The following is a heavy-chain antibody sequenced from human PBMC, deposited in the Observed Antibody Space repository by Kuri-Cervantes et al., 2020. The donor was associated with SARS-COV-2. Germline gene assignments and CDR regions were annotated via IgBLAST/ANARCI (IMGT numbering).Heavy chain of an antibody. CDR1: GFTFSSYW. Sequence: ETLSLTCAASGFTFSSYWVSWVHQAPGKGLEWVANIKQDGSEKYYVDSVKGRFTISRDNAKNSLYLQMNSLRGDDTAVYYCAKNIVGAWVYFDYWGHGTLVTVSS. CDR2: IKQDGSEK. CDR3: AKNIVGAWVYFDY. J-gene: IGHJ4*01. V-gene: IGHV3-7*01. D-gene: IGHD1-26*01.